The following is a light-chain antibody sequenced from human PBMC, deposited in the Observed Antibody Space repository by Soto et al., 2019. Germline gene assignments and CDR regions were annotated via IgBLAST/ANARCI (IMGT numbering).Light chain of an antibody. J-gene: IGKJ4*01. Sequence: DIQMTQSLSTLSAYVGDTVTITWRASQRMSGWLAWHQQKPGKAPKLLIYDVSSLQSGVPSRFSGSGSGTDFTFTISSLQPEDIATYYCQQYDNLPLTFGGGTNVDIK. CDR1: QRMSGW. V-gene: IGKV1-5*01. CDR3: QQYDNLPLT. CDR2: DVS.